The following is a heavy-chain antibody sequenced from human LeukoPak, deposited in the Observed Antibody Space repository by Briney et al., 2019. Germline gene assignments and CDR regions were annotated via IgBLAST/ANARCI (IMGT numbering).Heavy chain of an antibody. J-gene: IGHJ1*01. V-gene: IGHV1-2*02. CDR1: GYAFTGYY. Sequence: ASVRVSCKASGYAFTGYYMHWVRQAPGQGLEWMGWINPNSGGTNYAQKFQGRVTMTRDTSISTAYMELSRLRSDDTAVYYCARSRYCSSTSCYRQAEYFQHWGQGTLVTVSS. CDR2: INPNSGGT. D-gene: IGHD2-2*01. CDR3: ARSRYCSSTSCYRQAEYFQH.